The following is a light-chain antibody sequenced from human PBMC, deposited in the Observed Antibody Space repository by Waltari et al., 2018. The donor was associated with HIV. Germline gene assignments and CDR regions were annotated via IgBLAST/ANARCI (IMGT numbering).Light chain of an antibody. Sequence: SYELTQPPSVSVSPGQTASITCSGDKLGDKYACWYQQKPGQSPVVVIYQDSKRPSGIPERFSGSNSGNTATLTISGTQAMDEADYYSQAWDSSTVVFGGGTKLTVL. CDR2: QDS. J-gene: IGLJ2*01. CDR1: KLGDKY. V-gene: IGLV3-1*01. CDR3: QAWDSSTVV.